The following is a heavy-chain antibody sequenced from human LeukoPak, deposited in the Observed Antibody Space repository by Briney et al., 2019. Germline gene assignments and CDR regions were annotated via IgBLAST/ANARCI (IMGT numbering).Heavy chain of an antibody. CDR1: GFTFSSYW. CDR3: ASVLWFGELLPLFDY. J-gene: IGHJ4*02. Sequence: GSLRLSCAASGFTFSSYWMSWVRQDPGKGLEWVANIKQDGSEKYYVDSVKGRFTISRDNAKNSLYLQMNSLRAEDTAVYYCASVLWFGELLPLFDYWGQGTLVTVSS. V-gene: IGHV3-7*01. D-gene: IGHD3-10*01. CDR2: IKQDGSEK.